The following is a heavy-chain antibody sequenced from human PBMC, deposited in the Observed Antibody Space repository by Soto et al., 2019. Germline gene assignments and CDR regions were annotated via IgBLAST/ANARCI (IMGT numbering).Heavy chain of an antibody. CDR2: IYYSGST. J-gene: IGHJ6*02. V-gene: IGHV4-61*01. CDR1: GGSVSSGSYY. D-gene: IGHD3-10*01. Sequence: SATLSLTCTVSGGSVSSGSYYWSWIRQPPGKGLEWIGYIYYSGSTNYNPSLKSRVTISVDTSKNQFSLKLSSVTAADTAVYYCARVSVLWFGESYYYYYGMDVWGQGTTVTVSS. CDR3: ARVSVLWFGESYYYYYGMDV.